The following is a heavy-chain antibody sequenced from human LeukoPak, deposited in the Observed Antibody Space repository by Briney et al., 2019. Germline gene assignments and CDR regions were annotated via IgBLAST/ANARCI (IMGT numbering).Heavy chain of an antibody. CDR1: GFTFCSYA. D-gene: IGHD3-22*01. V-gene: IGHV3-64*01. Sequence: GGSLRLTCAATGFTFCSYALHWVRQAPGQGLEYVSAISSNGGSTYYANSVKGRFTISRDNSKNTVYLQMGNLRAEDMAVYYCARHQSLFSGYNSFEDWVQGTLVTVSS. CDR3: ARHQSLFSGYNSFED. CDR2: ISSNGGST. J-gene: IGHJ4*02.